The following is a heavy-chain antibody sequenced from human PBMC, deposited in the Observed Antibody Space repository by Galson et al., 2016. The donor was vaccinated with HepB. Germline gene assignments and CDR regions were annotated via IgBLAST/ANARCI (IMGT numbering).Heavy chain of an antibody. D-gene: IGHD1-26*01. CDR1: GSISSAES. CDR2: ISITYGTI. Sequence: SLRLSCAVSGSISSAESRNWVRQSPGRGLEWISYISITYGTIHYADAVKGRFTISRDTANNSFYQQMNSLRDEDTATYYCATGNQWEQALLFDSWGQGTLVTVSS. J-gene: IGHJ4*02. CDR3: ATGNQWEQALLFDS. V-gene: IGHV3-48*02.